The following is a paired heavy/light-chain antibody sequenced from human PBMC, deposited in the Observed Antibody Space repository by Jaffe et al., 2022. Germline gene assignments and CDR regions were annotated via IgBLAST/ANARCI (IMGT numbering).Light chain of an antibody. V-gene: IGKV1-39*01. CDR3: QQSYSTPL. J-gene: IGKJ4*01. CDR1: QSISSY. Sequence: DIQMTQSPSSLSASVGDRVTITCRASQSISSYLNWYQQKPGKAPKLLIYAASSLQSGVPSRFSGSGSGTDFTLTISSLQPEDFATYYCQQSYSTPLFGGGTKVEIK. CDR2: AAS.
Heavy chain of an antibody. V-gene: IGHV1-69*01. Sequence: QVQLVQSGAEVKKPGSSVKVSCKASGGTFSSYAISWVRQAPGQGLEWMGGIIPIFGTANYAQKFQGRVTITADESTSTAYMELSSLRSEDTAVYYCARGGDKYDFYNYYYYYMDVWGKGTTVTVSS. J-gene: IGHJ6*03. D-gene: IGHD3-3*01. CDR3: ARGGDKYDFYNYYYYYMDV. CDR2: IIPIFGTA. CDR1: GGTFSSYA.